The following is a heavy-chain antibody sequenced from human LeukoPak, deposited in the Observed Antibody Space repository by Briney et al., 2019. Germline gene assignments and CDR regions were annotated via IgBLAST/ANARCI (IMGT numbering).Heavy chain of an antibody. D-gene: IGHD3-10*01. CDR2: INAGNGNT. V-gene: IGHV1-3*01. J-gene: IGHJ4*02. CDR3: ARDSFAVGSPTFDY. Sequence: GASVKVSCKASGYTFTSYAMHWVRQAPGQRLEWMGWINAGNGNTKYSQKFQGRVTITRDTSASTAYMELSSLRSEDTAVYYCARDSFAVGSPTFDYWGQGTLVTVSS. CDR1: GYTFTSYA.